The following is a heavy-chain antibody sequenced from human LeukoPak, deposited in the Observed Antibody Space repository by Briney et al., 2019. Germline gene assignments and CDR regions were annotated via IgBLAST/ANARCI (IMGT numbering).Heavy chain of an antibody. Sequence: GGSLRLSCAASGFTLSNYAIHWIRQGPGKGLKWVAIISYDGTNKYYADSVKGRFSISRDNSKNTLYLQMNSLRPGDTAVYYCAKAVGFGEAYGMDVWGQGTTVTVSS. CDR3: AKAVGFGEAYGMDV. V-gene: IGHV3-30*18. CDR1: GFTLSNYA. J-gene: IGHJ6*02. CDR2: ISYDGTNK. D-gene: IGHD3-10*01.